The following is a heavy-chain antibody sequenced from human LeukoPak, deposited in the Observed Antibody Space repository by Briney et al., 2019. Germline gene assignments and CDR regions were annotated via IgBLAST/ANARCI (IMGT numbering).Heavy chain of an antibody. CDR3: ARLRYCSGGSCYSDY. D-gene: IGHD2-15*01. Sequence: SETMSLTCTVSGGSISSSSYYWGWIRQPPGKGLEWIGSIYYSGSTYYNPSLKSRVTISVDTSKNQFSLKLGSVTAADTAVYYCARLRYCSGGSCYSDYWGQGTLVTVSS. CDR2: IYYSGST. J-gene: IGHJ4*02. V-gene: IGHV4-39*01. CDR1: GGSISSSSYY.